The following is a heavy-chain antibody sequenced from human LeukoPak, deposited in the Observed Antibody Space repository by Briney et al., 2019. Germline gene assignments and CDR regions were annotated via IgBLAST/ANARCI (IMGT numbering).Heavy chain of an antibody. D-gene: IGHD3-10*01. J-gene: IGHJ3*02. V-gene: IGHV1-2*02. CDR2: INPNSGGT. CDR3: ARVTRVRGVAFDI. CDR1: GYTFTGYY. Sequence: ASVNVSCKASGYTFTGYYMHWVRQAPGQGLEWMGWINPNSGGTNYAQKIQGRVTMTRDTSISTAYMELSRLRSDDTAVYYCARVTRVRGVAFDIWGQGTMVTVSS.